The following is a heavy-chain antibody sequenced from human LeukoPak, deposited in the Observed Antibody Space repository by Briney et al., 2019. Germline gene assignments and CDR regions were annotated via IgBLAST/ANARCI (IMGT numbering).Heavy chain of an antibody. V-gene: IGHV4-59*01. Sequence: SETLSLTCTVSGDSISSYYWNWIRQPPGKGLEWIGYAYYSGSTNYNPSLKSRVTISVDTSKNQFSLKLSSVTAAGTAVYYCARWRFLEWSDAFDIWGQGTMVTVSS. J-gene: IGHJ3*02. CDR3: ARWRFLEWSDAFDI. CDR2: AYYSGST. CDR1: GDSISSYY. D-gene: IGHD3-3*01.